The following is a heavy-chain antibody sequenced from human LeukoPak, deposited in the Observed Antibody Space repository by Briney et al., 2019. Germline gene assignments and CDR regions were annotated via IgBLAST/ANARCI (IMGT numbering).Heavy chain of an antibody. CDR2: INSDGSST. J-gene: IGHJ4*02. CDR1: GFTFSSYW. V-gene: IGHV3-74*01. CDR3: ARDPYTATFDY. D-gene: IGHD5-18*01. Sequence: GGSLRLSCAASGFTFSSYWTHWVRQAPGKGLVWVSRINSDGSSTSYADSVKGRFTISRDNAKNTLYLQTNSLRAEDTAVYYCARDPYTATFDYWGQGTLVTVSS.